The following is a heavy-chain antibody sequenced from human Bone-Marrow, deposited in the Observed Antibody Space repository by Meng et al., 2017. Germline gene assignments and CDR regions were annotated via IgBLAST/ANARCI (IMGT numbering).Heavy chain of an antibody. J-gene: IGHJ4*02. D-gene: IGHD3-22*01. CDR3: AKDRATMIVVANFDY. Sequence: GESLKISCAVSGFTFSRYWMSWVRQAPGKGLEWVSAISGSGGSTYYADSVKGRFTISRDNSKNTLYLQMNSLRAEDTAVYYCAKDRATMIVVANFDYWGQGTLVTVSS. CDR1: GFTFSRYW. V-gene: IGHV3-23*01. CDR2: ISGSGGST.